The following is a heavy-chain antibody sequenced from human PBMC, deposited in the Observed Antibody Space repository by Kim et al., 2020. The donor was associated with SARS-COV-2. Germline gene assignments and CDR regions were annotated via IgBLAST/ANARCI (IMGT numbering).Heavy chain of an antibody. CDR1: GFSVSNKY. V-gene: IGHV3-53*01. J-gene: IGHJ4*02. CDR3: AGVGETTCLEY. Sequence: GGSLRLSCTVSGFSVSNKYMSWVRQAPGKGLEWVSVLYTGGASYYTDSVKGRFSMSRDNSKNTVFLQMNGLRAEDTAVDYCAGVGETTCLEYWGQGTLV. D-gene: IGHD2-21*01. CDR2: LYTGGAS.